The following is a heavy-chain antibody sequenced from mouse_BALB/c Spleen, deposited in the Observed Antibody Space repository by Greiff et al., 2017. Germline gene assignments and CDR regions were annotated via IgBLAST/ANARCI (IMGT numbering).Heavy chain of an antibody. J-gene: IGHJ1*01. CDR2: IWSGGST. D-gene: IGHD1-1*01. Sequence: QVQLKQSGPGLVQPSQSLSITCTVSGFSLTSYGVHWVRQSPGKGLEWLGVIWSGGSTDYNAAFISRLSISKDNSKSQVFFIMNSLQANDTAIYYCARKRYYGRYFDVWGAGTTVTVSS. CDR1: GFSLTSYG. CDR3: ARKRYYGRYFDV. V-gene: IGHV2-2*02.